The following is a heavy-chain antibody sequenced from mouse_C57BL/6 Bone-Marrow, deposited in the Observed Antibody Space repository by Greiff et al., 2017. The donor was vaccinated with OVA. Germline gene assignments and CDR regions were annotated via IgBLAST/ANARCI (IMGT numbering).Heavy chain of an antibody. CDR2: IDPENGDT. CDR3: TSYGNFDD. D-gene: IGHD2-1*01. J-gene: IGHJ2*01. V-gene: IGHV14-4*01. CDR1: GFNIKDDY. Sequence: VQLKQSGAELVRPGASVKLSCTASGFNIKDDYMHWVKQRPEQGLEWIGWIDPENGDTEYASKFQGKATITADTSSNTAYLQLRSLTSEDTAVYYCTSYGNFDDWGQGTTLTVSS.